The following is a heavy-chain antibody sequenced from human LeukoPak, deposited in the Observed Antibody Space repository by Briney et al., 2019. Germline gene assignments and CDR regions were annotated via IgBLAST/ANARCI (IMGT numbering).Heavy chain of an antibody. Sequence: ASVKVSCKASGYTFINHYLHWVRQAPGQRLQWRGIINTNGGNSKSAQKFQGRFTVTRDTSTYTVYMELSSLRSEDTAVYYCARDPSYCGGDCYAFDIWGQGTMVTVSS. V-gene: IGHV1-46*01. D-gene: IGHD2-21*02. CDR1: GYTFINHY. J-gene: IGHJ3*02. CDR2: INTNGGNS. CDR3: ARDPSYCGGDCYAFDI.